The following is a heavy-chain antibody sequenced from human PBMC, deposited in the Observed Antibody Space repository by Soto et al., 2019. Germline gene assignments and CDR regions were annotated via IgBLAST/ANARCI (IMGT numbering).Heavy chain of an antibody. CDR1: GFTFSSYG. V-gene: IGHV3-33*01. J-gene: IGHJ4*02. CDR3: AREGSTTSCLDY. Sequence: QVQLVESGGGVVQPGRSLRLSCAASGFTFSSYGMHWVRQAPGKGLEWVAVIWYDGSNKYYADSVKGRFTISRDNSKNTLYLQMNSLRAEDTVVYYCAREGSTTSCLDYWGQGTLVTVSS. CDR2: IWYDGSNK. D-gene: IGHD2-2*01.